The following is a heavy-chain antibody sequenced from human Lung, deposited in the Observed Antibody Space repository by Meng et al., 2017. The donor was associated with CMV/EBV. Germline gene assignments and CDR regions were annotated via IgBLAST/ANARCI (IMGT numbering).Heavy chain of an antibody. CDR2: MNPSGGSS. D-gene: IGHD1-26*01. Sequence: QVRTVQATGEVNRPGSSVSVSCKSSGYTFKTYYMRGVRQAPGQGRGWMGVMNPSGGSSIYAQRFQGRVTMTSDTSTTTVYMDLSSLRSEDTAVYYCARVSKGGSYRFDPWGQGTLVTVSS. V-gene: IGHV1-46*02. CDR1: GYTFKTYY. J-gene: IGHJ5*02. CDR3: ARVSKGGSYRFDP.